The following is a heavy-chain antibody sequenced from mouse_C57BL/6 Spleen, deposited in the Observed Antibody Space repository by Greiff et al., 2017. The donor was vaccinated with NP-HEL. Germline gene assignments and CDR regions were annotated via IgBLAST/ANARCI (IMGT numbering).Heavy chain of an antibody. CDR1: GYTFTSYW. V-gene: IGHV1-52*01. Sequence: VQLQQSGAELVRPGSSVKLSCKASGYTFTSYWMHWVKQRPIQGLEWIGNIDPSDSETHYNQKFKDKATLTVDKSSSTAYMQLSSLTSEDSAVYYCARSDLRLRVYYFDYWGQGTTLTVSS. D-gene: IGHD3-2*02. J-gene: IGHJ2*01. CDR3: ARSDLRLRVYYFDY. CDR2: IDPSDSET.